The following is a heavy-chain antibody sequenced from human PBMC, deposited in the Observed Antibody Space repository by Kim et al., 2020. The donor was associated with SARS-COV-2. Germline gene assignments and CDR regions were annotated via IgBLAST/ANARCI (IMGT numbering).Heavy chain of an antibody. J-gene: IGHJ3*02. Sequence: SETLSLTCTVSGGSISSYYWSWIRQPPGKGLEWIGYIYYSGSTNYNPSLKSRVTISVDTSKNQFSLKLSSVTAADTAVYYCARDRKTIFGVVTHDAFDIWGQGTMVTVSS. D-gene: IGHD3-3*01. CDR1: GGSISSYY. V-gene: IGHV4-59*13. CDR3: ARDRKTIFGVVTHDAFDI. CDR2: IYYSGST.